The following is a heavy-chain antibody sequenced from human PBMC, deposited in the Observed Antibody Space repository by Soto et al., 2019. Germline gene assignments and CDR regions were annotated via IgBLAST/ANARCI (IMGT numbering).Heavy chain of an antibody. V-gene: IGHV4-59*01. Sequence: QVQLQESGPGLVKPSETLSLTCTVSGGSISSYYWSWIRQPPGKGLEWIGYIYYSGSTNYNPFLKSRVTISVDTSKNQFSLKLSSVTAADTAVYYCAREPDYYDSSGQALPSWGQGTLVTVSS. CDR2: IYYSGST. D-gene: IGHD3-22*01. CDR3: AREPDYYDSSGQALPS. CDR1: GGSISSYY. J-gene: IGHJ4*02.